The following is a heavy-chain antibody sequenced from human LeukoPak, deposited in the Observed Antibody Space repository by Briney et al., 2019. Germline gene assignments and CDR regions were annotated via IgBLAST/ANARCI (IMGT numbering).Heavy chain of an antibody. J-gene: IGHJ6*02. D-gene: IGHD5-18*01. CDR2: IIPIFGTA. CDR1: GGTFSRYA. Sequence: ASVKVSCKASGGTFSRYAISWVRQAPGLGLEWMGGIIPIFGTANYAQKFQGRVTITADESTSTAYMELSSLRSEDTAVYYCAREMGDTAMVNYYYGMDVWGQGTTVTVSS. V-gene: IGHV1-69*13. CDR3: AREMGDTAMVNYYYGMDV.